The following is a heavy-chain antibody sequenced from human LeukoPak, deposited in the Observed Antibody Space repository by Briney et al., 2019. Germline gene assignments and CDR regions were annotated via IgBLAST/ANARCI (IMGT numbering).Heavy chain of an antibody. CDR1: GFTFSSYA. CDR2: MSGGGSTI. D-gene: IGHD2-2*01. CDR3: AKGLVSRGYFDS. J-gene: IGHJ4*02. Sequence: GGSLRLSCAASGFTFSSYAMSWVRQAPGKGLEWVSAMSGGGSTIYYADSVKGRFTISRDNSKNTLYLHMNSLRAEDTAIYYCAKGLVSRGYFDSWGQGTLVTVSS. V-gene: IGHV3-23*01.